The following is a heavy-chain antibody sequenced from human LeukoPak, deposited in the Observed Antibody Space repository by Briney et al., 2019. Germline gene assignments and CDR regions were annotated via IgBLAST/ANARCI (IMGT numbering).Heavy chain of an antibody. CDR2: IYYSGST. CDR1: GGSISSGGYY. CDR3: ARGAGYSSSWYGNWFDP. D-gene: IGHD6-13*01. Sequence: SETLSLTCTVSGGSISSGGYYWSWIRQHPGKGLEWIGYIYYSGSTYYSPSLKSRVTISVDTSKNQFSLKLSSVTAADTAVYYCARGAGYSSSWYGNWFDPWGQGTLVTVSS. V-gene: IGHV4-31*03. J-gene: IGHJ5*02.